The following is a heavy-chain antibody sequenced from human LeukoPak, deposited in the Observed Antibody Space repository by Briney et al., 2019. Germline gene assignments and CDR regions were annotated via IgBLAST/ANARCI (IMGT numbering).Heavy chain of an antibody. V-gene: IGHV4-30-4*08. J-gene: IGHJ3*02. CDR2: VYYSGST. CDR3: ARSTGVRIFDI. D-gene: IGHD5/OR15-5a*01. CDR1: GGSISSGDYY. Sequence: SETLSLTCTVSGGSISSGDYYWSWIRQPPGKGLEWIGYVYYSGSTYYNPSLKSRVTISVDTSKNQFSLKLGSVTAADTAVYYCARSTGVRIFDIWGQGTMVTVSS.